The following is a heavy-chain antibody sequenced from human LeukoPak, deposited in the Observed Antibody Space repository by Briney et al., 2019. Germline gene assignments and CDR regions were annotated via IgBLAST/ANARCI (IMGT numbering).Heavy chain of an antibody. D-gene: IGHD4-17*01. CDR2: MNPNSGNT. V-gene: IGHV1-8*01. CDR3: AHSMGDYGDYAYDY. CDR1: GYTFTSYD. Sequence: ALVKVSCKASGYTFTSYDINWVRQATGQGLEWMGWMNPNSGNTGYAQKFQGRVTMTRNTSISTAYMELSSLRSEDTAVYYCAHSMGDYGDYAYDYWGQGTLVTVSS. J-gene: IGHJ4*02.